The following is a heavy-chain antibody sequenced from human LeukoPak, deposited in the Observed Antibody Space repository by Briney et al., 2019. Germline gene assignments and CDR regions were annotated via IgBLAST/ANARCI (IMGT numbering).Heavy chain of an antibody. CDR2: IHLGGAA. D-gene: IGHD5-12*01. CDR3: SIYKRRRYSGYAGGLEY. Sequence: GGSLRLSCAAAGLTVSSNFMSWVRQAPGKGLEWVSIIHLGGAAYYADSVKGRFTISRDNSKNTLYLQMNSLRAEDTAVYYCSIYKRRRYSGYAGGLEYWGQGTLVTASS. CDR1: GLTVSSNF. J-gene: IGHJ4*02. V-gene: IGHV3-66*01.